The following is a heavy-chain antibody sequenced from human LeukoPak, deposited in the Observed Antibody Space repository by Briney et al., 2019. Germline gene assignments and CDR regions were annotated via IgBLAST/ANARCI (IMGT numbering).Heavy chain of an antibody. D-gene: IGHD6-6*01. CDR1: GFTFSDHY. CDR2: TRNKANSYTT. CDR3: ARGRRDSSSSPTYYGMDV. Sequence: PGGSLRLSCAASGFTFSDHYMDWVRQAPGKGLEWVGRTRNKANSYTTEYAASVKGRFTISRDDSKNSLYLQMNSLKTEDTAVYYCARGRRDSSSSPTYYGMDVWGQGTTVTVSS. J-gene: IGHJ6*02. V-gene: IGHV3-72*01.